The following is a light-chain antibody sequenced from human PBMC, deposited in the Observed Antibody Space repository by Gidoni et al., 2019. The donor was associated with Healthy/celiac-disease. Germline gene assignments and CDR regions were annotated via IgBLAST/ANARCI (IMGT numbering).Light chain of an antibody. CDR2: AAS. V-gene: IGKV1-39*01. J-gene: IGKJ1*01. CDR1: QSISSY. CDR3: QQSYSTPLWT. Sequence: DIEMTQAPSSLSASVGDRVTITCRASQSISSYLNWYQQKPGKAPKLLIYAASSLQSGVPSRFSGSGSGTDFTITISSLQPEDFATYYCQQSYSTPLWTFGQXTKVEIK.